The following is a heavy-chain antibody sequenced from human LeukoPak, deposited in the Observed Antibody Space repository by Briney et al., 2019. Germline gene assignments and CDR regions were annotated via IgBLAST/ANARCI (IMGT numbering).Heavy chain of an antibody. J-gene: IGHJ4*02. CDR1: GYTFTGYY. CDR2: INPNSGCT. CDR3: ARGIAVAEN. D-gene: IGHD6-19*01. V-gene: IGHV1-2*02. Sequence: ASVKVSCKASGYTFTGYYMHWVRQAPGQALEWMGWINPNSGCTNYAQKFQGRVTMTRDTSISTAYMEMRSLRSDDTAVYYCARGIAVAENWGQGTLVTVSS.